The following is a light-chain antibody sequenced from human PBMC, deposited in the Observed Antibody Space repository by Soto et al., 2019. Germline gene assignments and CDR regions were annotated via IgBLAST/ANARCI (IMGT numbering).Light chain of an antibody. CDR3: AAWDDSLRGVV. V-gene: IGLV1-47*01. CDR1: SSNIGSNY. Sequence: QSVLTQPPSASGTPGQRVTISCSGSSSNIGSNYVYWYQQLPGTAPKPLIYRNNQRPSGVPDRFSGSKSGTSASLAISGLRSEDEADYYCAAWDDSLRGVVFGGGTKLTVL. CDR2: RNN. J-gene: IGLJ2*01.